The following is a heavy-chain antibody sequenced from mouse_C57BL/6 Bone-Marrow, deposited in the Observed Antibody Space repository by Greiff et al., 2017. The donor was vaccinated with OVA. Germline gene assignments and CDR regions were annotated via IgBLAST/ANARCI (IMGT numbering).Heavy chain of an antibody. CDR3: ARESCMAPFAY. D-gene: IGHD2-10*02. J-gene: IGHJ3*01. Sequence: EVQLQQSGPVLVKPGASVKMSCKASGYTFTDYYMNWVKQSHGKSLEWIGVINPYNGGTSYNQKFKGKATLTVDKSSSTAYMELNSLTSEDSAGYYCARESCMAPFAYWGQGTLVTVSA. CDR1: GYTFTDYY. V-gene: IGHV1-19*01. CDR2: INPYNGGT.